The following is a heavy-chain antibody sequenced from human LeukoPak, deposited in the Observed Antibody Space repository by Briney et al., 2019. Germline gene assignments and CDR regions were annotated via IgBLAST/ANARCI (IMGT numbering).Heavy chain of an antibody. V-gene: IGHV1-24*01. Sequence: ASVTVSCMVSRYTLTELSMHWVRQAPGKGLEGMGGFDPEDGETIYAQKFQGRVTMTEDTSTDTAYMELSSLRSEDTAVYYCATFQRDYGYHYYYYMDVWGKGTTVTVPS. J-gene: IGHJ6*03. D-gene: IGHD4/OR15-4a*01. CDR1: RYTLTELS. CDR3: ATFQRDYGYHYYYYMDV. CDR2: FDPEDGET.